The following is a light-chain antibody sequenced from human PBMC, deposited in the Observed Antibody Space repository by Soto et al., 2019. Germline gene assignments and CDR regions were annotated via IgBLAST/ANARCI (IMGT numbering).Light chain of an antibody. Sequence: QSALTQPASVSGSPGQSITISCTGTSSDVGDNNYVSWYQQHPGKAPKLMIYDVTHRPSGISNRFSGSKSGNTASLTISGLQAEDEAYYYCSSYTSSSTLDVFGTGTKLTVL. V-gene: IGLV2-14*01. CDR1: SSDVGDNNY. CDR3: SSYTSSSTLDV. CDR2: DVT. J-gene: IGLJ1*01.